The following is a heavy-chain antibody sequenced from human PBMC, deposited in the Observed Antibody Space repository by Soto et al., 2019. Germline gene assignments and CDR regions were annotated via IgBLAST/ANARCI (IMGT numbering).Heavy chain of an antibody. V-gene: IGHV1-69*10. CDR3: ARWSGYDYYFDH. CDR1: GGTFSNYV. D-gene: IGHD5-12*01. CDR2: VIPIVGKP. Sequence: ASVKVSCKASGGTFSNYVISWVRQAPGQRLEWMGCVIPIVGKPKYSQRFQGRVTITGDTSARTAYMEVSSLRSEDTAVYYCARWSGYDYYFDHWGQGTQVTVSS. J-gene: IGHJ4*02.